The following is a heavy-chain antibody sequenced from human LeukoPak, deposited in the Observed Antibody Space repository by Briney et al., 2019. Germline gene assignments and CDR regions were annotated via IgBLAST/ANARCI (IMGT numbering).Heavy chain of an antibody. CDR2: IYYSGST. V-gene: IGHV4-59*08. J-gene: IGHJ3*02. CDR1: GGSISSYY. CDR3: ARHKYSSGWPPEGGFDI. Sequence: SETLSLTCTVSGGSISSYYWSWIRQPPGKGLEWIGYIYYSGSTNYNPSLKSRVTISVDTSKNQFSLKLSSVTAADTAVYYCARHKYSSGWPPEGGFDIWGQGTMVTVSS. D-gene: IGHD6-19*01.